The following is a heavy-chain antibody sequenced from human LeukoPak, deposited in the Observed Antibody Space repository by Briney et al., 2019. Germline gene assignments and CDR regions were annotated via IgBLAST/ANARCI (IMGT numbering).Heavy chain of an antibody. D-gene: IGHD4-17*01. J-gene: IGHJ5*02. V-gene: IGHV4-59*11. CDR3: ARGGTTVTPGLLWFDP. CDR2: IYYSGST. CDR1: GSSISSHY. Sequence: PSETLSLTCSVSGSSISSHYWSWIRQPPGKGLEWIGYIYYSGSTKYNPSLKSRVTISVDTSKNQFSLKLSSVTAADTAVYYCARGGTTVTPGLLWFDPWGQGTLVTVSS.